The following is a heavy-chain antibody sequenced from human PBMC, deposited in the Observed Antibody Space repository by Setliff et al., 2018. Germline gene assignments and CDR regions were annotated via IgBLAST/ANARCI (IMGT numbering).Heavy chain of an antibody. J-gene: IGHJ5*02. CDR2: IFYDGNS. CDR1: GGPVSSSSYY. Sequence: SETLSLTCSASGGPVSSSSYYWVWIRQPPGKGLEWIGAIFYDGNSYYNPSLKGRVTMSVDTSKNVFSLKLRSVTAADTSVYYCARQMSPPGMARARGFNWFDPWGQGILVTVSS. CDR3: ARQMSPPGMARARGFNWFDP. V-gene: IGHV4-39*01. D-gene: IGHD3-10*01.